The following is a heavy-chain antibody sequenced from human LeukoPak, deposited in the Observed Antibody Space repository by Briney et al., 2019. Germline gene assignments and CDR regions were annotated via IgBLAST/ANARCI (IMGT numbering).Heavy chain of an antibody. Sequence: GGSLRLSCAASGLTFSTYAMHWVRQAPGKGLEWVGVISSDGSDEWYAESAKGRFTISRDNSKNTLYLQIDSLRPEDTAIYYCERSISVGAFDIWGQGTMVTVSS. V-gene: IGHV3-30*04. CDR2: ISSDGSDE. CDR3: ERSISVGAFDI. D-gene: IGHD6-25*01. CDR1: GLTFSTYA. J-gene: IGHJ3*02.